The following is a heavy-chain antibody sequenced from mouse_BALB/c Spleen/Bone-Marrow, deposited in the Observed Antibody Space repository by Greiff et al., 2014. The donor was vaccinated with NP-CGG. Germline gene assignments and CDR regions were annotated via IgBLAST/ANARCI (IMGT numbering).Heavy chain of an antibody. V-gene: IGHV2-9*02. D-gene: IGHD1-2*01. Sequence: VKLEESGPGLVAPSQSLSISCTVSGFSLTSYGVHWVRQPPGKGLEWLGVIWADGSTNYNSALMSRLSISKDNSKSQVFLKMNILQTDDTAMYYCARITTATGAMDYWGQGTSVTVSS. J-gene: IGHJ4*01. CDR2: IWADGST. CDR1: GFSLTSYG. CDR3: ARITTATGAMDY.